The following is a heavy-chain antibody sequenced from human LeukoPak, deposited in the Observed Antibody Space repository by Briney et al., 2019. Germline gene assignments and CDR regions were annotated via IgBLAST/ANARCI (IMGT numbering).Heavy chain of an antibody. Sequence: GGSLRLSCTASGFTFGDYAMSWFRQAPGKGLERVGFIRSKAYGGTTEYAASVKGRFTISRDDSKSIAYLQMNSLKTEDTAVYYCTRDLPYYYDSSADLFDYWGQGTLVTVSS. J-gene: IGHJ4*02. CDR2: IRSKAYGGTT. CDR3: TRDLPYYYDSSADLFDY. V-gene: IGHV3-49*03. CDR1: GFTFGDYA. D-gene: IGHD3-22*01.